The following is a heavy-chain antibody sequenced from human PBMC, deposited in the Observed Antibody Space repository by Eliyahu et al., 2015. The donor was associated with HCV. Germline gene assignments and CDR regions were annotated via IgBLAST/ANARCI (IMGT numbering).Heavy chain of an antibody. J-gene: IGHJ4*02. CDR3: ARGYTGSCIDK. V-gene: IGHV3-30*04. CDR2: ISYDENNE. Sequence: QVQLVESGGGVVQPGGSLXXXCAASGFTFSNHPMPWXRQAPGXGLEWVALISYDENNEYYLDSVKGRFTISRDNLKNMVYLQMNSLRAEDTAIYYCARGYTGSCIDKWGQGTLVTVSS. CDR1: GFTFSNHP. D-gene: IGHD1-26*01.